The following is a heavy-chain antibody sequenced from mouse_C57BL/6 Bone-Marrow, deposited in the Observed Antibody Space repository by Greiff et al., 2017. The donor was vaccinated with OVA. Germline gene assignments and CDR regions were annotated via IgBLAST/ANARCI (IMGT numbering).Heavy chain of an antibody. CDR2: ISYDGSN. V-gene: IGHV3-6*01. J-gene: IGHJ1*03. CDR3: ARGGNYYGSRGYFDV. CDR1: GYSITSGYY. Sequence: EVKLVESGPGLVKPSQSLSLTCSVTGYSITSGYYWNWIRQFPGNKLEWMGYISYDGSNNYNPSLKNRISITRDTSKNQFFLKLNSVTTEDTATYYCARGGNYYGSRGYFDVWGTGTTVTVSS. D-gene: IGHD1-1*01.